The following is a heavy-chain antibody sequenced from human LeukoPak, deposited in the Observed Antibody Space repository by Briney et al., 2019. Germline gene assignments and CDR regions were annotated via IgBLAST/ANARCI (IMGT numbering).Heavy chain of an antibody. J-gene: IGHJ4*02. CDR1: GDSISSGGYY. Sequence: PSETLSLTCTVSGDSISSGGYYWSWIRQHPGKGLEWIGYIYYSGSTYYNPSLKSRVTISVDTSKNQFSLKLSSVTAADTAVYYCARATGFSGYVHFDYWGQGTLVTVSS. CDR3: ARATGFSGYVHFDY. D-gene: IGHD5-12*01. V-gene: IGHV4-31*03. CDR2: IYYSGST.